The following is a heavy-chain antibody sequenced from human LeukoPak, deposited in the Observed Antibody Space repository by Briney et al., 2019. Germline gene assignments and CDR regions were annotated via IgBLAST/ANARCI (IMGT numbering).Heavy chain of an antibody. V-gene: IGHV4-30-4*01. J-gene: IGHJ4*02. CDR1: GGSISSGDYS. D-gene: IGHD4-17*01. CDR3: ARPRRGPYGDPLDY. CDR2: IYYSGNT. Sequence: PSETLSLTCTVSGGSISSGDYSWAWIRQPPGRGREGIGYIYYSGNTYYNPSLKSRITISVDTSENQFSLKLSSVTAADTAVYYCARPRRGPYGDPLDYWGQGTLVTVSS.